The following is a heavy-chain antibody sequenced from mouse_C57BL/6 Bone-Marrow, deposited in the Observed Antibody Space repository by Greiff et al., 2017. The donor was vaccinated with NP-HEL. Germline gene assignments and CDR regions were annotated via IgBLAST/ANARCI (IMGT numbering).Heavy chain of an antibody. CDR2: IGPGSGST. CDR3: ARPQYYGSSYCWYFDV. Sequence: QVQLQQSGAELVKPGASVKISCKASGYTFTDYYINWVKQRPGQGLEWIGKIGPGSGSTYYNEKFKGKATLTADKSSSTAYMQLSSLTSEDSAVYFCARPQYYGSSYCWYFDVWGTGTTVTVSS. J-gene: IGHJ1*03. D-gene: IGHD1-1*01. CDR1: GYTFTDYY. V-gene: IGHV1-77*01.